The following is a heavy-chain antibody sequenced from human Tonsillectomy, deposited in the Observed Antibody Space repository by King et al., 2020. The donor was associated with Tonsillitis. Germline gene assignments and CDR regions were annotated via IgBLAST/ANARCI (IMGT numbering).Heavy chain of an antibody. J-gene: IGHJ3*02. V-gene: IGHV2-5*01. CDR3: AQTVGYDSSGSTNDAFNI. Sequence: ITLKESGPTLVKPTQTLTLTCTFSGFSLSTSGVGVGWIRQPPGKALEWLALIYWNDDKRYSPSLKSRLTITKDTSKNQVVLTMTNMDPVDTATYYCAQTVGYDSSGSTNDAFNIWGQGTMVTVSS. CDR1: GFSLSTSGVG. D-gene: IGHD3-22*01. CDR2: IYWNDDK.